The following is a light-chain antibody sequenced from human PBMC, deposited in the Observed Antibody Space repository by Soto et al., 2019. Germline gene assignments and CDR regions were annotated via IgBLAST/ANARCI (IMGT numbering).Light chain of an antibody. J-gene: IGKJ1*01. CDR1: QSLIHSDGNTY. Sequence: DVVMTQSPHSLPVTLGQPASISCRSSQSLIHSDGNTYLNWFQQRPGQSPRRLIYKVSDRDSGVPDRFSGSGSGTDFTLKISRVEAEDVGVYYCMQCTHWPWTFGQGTEVEIK. V-gene: IGKV2-30*02. CDR3: MQCTHWPWT. CDR2: KVS.